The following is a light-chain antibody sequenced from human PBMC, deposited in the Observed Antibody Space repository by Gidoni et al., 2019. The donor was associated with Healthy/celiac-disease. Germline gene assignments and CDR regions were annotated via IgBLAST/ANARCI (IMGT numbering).Light chain of an antibody. CDR2: KVS. Sequence: VVMTQSPPSSPVTLGQPASISCKSSQSLVFSGGNSYLAWFQQRPGQSPRRLIYKVSNRDSGVPDRFSGSGSGTDFTLKISRVEAEDIGVYYCMQGTRWPKTFGQGTQLEIK. V-gene: IGKV2-30*01. CDR3: MQGTRWPKT. J-gene: IGKJ2*01. CDR1: QSLVFSGGNSY.